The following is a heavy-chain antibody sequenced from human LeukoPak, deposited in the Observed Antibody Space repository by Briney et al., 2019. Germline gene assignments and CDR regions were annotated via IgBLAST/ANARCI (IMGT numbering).Heavy chain of an antibody. D-gene: IGHD3-16*01. V-gene: IGHV3-74*01. CDR3: ANGALRLYYIDV. J-gene: IGHJ6*03. Sequence: GGSLRLSCAASGFTFSSYWMHWVRQAPGKGLVWVSRINTDGSSTNYADSVKGRFTISRDNAKNTVYLQMNSLRAEDTAVYYCANGALRLYYIDVWGKGTTVTVSS. CDR1: GFTFSSYW. CDR2: INTDGSST.